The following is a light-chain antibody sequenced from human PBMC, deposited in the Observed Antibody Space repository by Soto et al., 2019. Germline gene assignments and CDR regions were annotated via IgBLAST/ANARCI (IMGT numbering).Light chain of an antibody. CDR1: QSVSRY. CDR2: GAS. Sequence: EIVLTQSPGTLSLSPGERATLSCRASQSVSRYLAWYQQKRGQATRLLISGASSRATGIPDRFSGSVSGTDFTLTIRRLEPEDFAVYYCHQYGSSPGTFGGGTKVE. V-gene: IGKV3-20*01. J-gene: IGKJ4*01. CDR3: HQYGSSPGT.